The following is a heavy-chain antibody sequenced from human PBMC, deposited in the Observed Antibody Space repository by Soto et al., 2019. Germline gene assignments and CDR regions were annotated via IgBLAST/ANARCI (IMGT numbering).Heavy chain of an antibody. Sequence: GVSLRLSCAASGFTFSDYYMSWIRQAPGTGLEWVSYISSSSSYTNYADSVKGRFTISRDNAKNSLYLQMNSLRAEDTAVYYCARSDIVVVPAAIGDEYYYYGMDVWGQGT. CDR2: ISSSSSYT. V-gene: IGHV3-11*03. CDR1: GFTFSDYY. CDR3: ARSDIVVVPAAIGDEYYYYGMDV. D-gene: IGHD2-2*01. J-gene: IGHJ6*02.